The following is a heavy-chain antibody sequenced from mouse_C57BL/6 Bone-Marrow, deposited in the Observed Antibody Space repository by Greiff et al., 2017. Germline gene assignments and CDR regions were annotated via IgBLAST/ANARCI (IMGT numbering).Heavy chain of an antibody. CDR1: GYTFTSYW. D-gene: IGHD1-1*01. CDR3: ARGYYYGSSHYAMDY. V-gene: IGHV1-50*01. CDR2: IDPSDSYT. Sequence: QVQLQQPGAELVKPGASVKLSCKASGYTFTSYWMQWVKQRPGQGLEWIREIDPSDSYTNYNQKFKGKATLTVDKSSSTAYRQLSSLTSEDSAVYYCARGYYYGSSHYAMDYWGRGTSVTVSS. J-gene: IGHJ4*01.